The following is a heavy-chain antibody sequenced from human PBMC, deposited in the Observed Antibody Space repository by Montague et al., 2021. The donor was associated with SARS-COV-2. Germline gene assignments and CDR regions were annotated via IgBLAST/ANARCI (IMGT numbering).Heavy chain of an antibody. Sequence: SETLSLTCTVHRGSFSGYYWTWIRQPPRPGLEWIGKINHSGGGNSNPSLNRRVTISVDTSKNHFSLKLRPVTAADTAIYYCARGYCRRTTRYRSLHYWGQGTLVAVSS. CDR2: INHSGGG. J-gene: IGHJ4*02. CDR1: RGSFSGYY. CDR3: ARGYCRRTTRYRSLHY. V-gene: IGHV4-34*01. D-gene: IGHD2-2*01.